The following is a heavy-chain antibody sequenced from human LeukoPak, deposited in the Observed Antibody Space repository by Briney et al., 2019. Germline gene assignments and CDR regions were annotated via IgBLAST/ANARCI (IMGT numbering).Heavy chain of an antibody. Sequence: ASVKVSCKASGYTFTGYYMHWVRQAPGQGLEWMGWVSAYNGNTNYAQKLQGRVTMTTDTSTSTAYMELRSLRSDDTAVYYCARDGPYYYGSGSYSVYWGQGTLVTVSS. D-gene: IGHD3-10*01. V-gene: IGHV1-18*04. J-gene: IGHJ4*02. CDR2: VSAYNGNT. CDR1: GYTFTGYY. CDR3: ARDGPYYYGSGSYSVY.